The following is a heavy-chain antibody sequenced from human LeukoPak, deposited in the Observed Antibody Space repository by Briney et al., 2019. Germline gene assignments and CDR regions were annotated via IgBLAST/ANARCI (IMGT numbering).Heavy chain of an antibody. CDR1: GFTFSRHA. D-gene: IGHD4-23*01. V-gene: IGHV3-23*01. CDR3: TKRRGDIYDGNSFDY. Sequence: PGGSLRLSCAASGFTFSRHAMSWVRQAPGKGLEWVSVISGSGGYTNYADSVKGRFTISRDNSKNTLYLQMNSLRVEDTAVSYCTKRRGDIYDGNSFDYWGQGTLVTVSS. CDR2: ISGSGGYT. J-gene: IGHJ4*02.